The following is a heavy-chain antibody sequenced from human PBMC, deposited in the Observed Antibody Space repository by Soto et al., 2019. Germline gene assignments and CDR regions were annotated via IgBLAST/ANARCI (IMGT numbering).Heavy chain of an antibody. Sequence: PGGSLRLSCAASGFTFSGYAMSWVRQAPGKGLEWVSAIYGSGGSTYYADSVRGRFTISRDNSKNTLYLQMNSLTAEDTALYYCAGVVDSSGSCFDHWGQGTLVTVSS. J-gene: IGHJ4*02. CDR3: AGVVDSSGSCFDH. D-gene: IGHD3-22*01. CDR1: GFTFSGYA. CDR2: IYGSGGST. V-gene: IGHV3-23*01.